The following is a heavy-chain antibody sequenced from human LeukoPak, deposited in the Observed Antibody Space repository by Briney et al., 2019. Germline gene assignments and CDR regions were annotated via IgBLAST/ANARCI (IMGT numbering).Heavy chain of an antibody. CDR2: ISSSSSYI. CDR3: ARDRNPQAFDI. D-gene: IGHD1-14*01. CDR1: GFTFSSYS. V-gene: IGHV3-21*01. J-gene: IGHJ3*02. Sequence: GGSLRLSCAASGFTFSSYSMNWVRQAPGKGLEWVSSISSSSSYIYYADSVKGRFTISRDNAKNSLYLQMNSLRAEDTAVYYCARDRNPQAFDIWGQGTMVTVSS.